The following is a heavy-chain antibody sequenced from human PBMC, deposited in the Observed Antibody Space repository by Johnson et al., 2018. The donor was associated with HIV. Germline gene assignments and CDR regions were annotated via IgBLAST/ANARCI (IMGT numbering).Heavy chain of an antibody. CDR1: GFTFDDYG. D-gene: IGHD1-26*01. CDR3: VRVGGNGNYFFDPFDM. Sequence: VQLVESGGSVVRRGGSLRLSCTASGFTFDDYGMSWVRQVPGKGLEWVSGINWNGDNTGYADSLKGRFTISRDNAKNSLYLQMNSLEAEDTALYYCVRVGGNGNYFFDPFDMWGQGTMVTVSS. CDR2: INWNGDNT. J-gene: IGHJ3*02. V-gene: IGHV3-20*04.